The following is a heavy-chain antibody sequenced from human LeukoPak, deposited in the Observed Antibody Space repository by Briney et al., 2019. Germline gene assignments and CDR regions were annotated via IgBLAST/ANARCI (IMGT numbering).Heavy chain of an antibody. V-gene: IGHV3-30*04. CDR3: ARTISGSYSDY. CDR2: ISYDGSNK. Sequence: PGGSLRLSCAASGFTFSSYAMHWVRQAPGKGLEWVAVISYDGSNKYYADSVKGRFTISRDNSKNTLYLQMNSLRAEDTAVYYRARTISGSYSDYWGQGTLVTVSS. CDR1: GFTFSSYA. D-gene: IGHD1-26*01. J-gene: IGHJ4*02.